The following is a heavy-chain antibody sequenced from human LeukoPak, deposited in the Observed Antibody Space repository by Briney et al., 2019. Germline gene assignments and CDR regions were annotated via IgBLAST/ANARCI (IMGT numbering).Heavy chain of an antibody. CDR3: ARWQWLENNWFDP. J-gene: IGHJ5*02. V-gene: IGHV1-2*02. CDR1: GYTFAGYY. CDR2: INPNSGGT. Sequence: ASVKVSCKASGYTFAGYYMHWVRQAPGQGLEWMGWINPNSGGTNYAQKFQGRVTMTRDTSISTAYMELSRLRSDDTAVYYCARWQWLENNWFDPWGRGTLVTVSS. D-gene: IGHD6-19*01.